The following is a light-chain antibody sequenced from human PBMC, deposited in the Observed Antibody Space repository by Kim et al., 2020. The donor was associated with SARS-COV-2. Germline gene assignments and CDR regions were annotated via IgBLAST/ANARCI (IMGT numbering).Light chain of an antibody. Sequence: ASVGDRGNIMCRASHGITNSLAWCQQKQGKAPESLIYAASSLQSGVPSKFSGSGSGTDFTLTISSLQPEDFATYYCQQYNEYPWTFGQGTKVDIK. V-gene: IGKV1-16*02. J-gene: IGKJ1*01. CDR3: QQYNEYPWT. CDR1: HGITNS. CDR2: AAS.